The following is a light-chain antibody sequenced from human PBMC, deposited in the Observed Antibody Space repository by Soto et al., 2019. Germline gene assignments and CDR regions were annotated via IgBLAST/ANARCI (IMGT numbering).Light chain of an antibody. CDR3: CSYAGSSTFV. Sequence: QSALTQPASVFGSPGQSITISCAGTSSDVGSYNLVSWYKQHPGKAPKLMIYEGSKRPSGVSNRFSGSKSGNTASRTISGLQAKDEADYYCCSYAGSSTFVFGTGTKVTVL. CDR2: EGS. V-gene: IGLV2-23*03. CDR1: SSDVGSYNL. J-gene: IGLJ1*01.